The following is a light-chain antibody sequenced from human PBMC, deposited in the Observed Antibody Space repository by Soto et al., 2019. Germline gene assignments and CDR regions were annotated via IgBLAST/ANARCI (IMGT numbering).Light chain of an antibody. CDR2: EVS. V-gene: IGLV2-8*01. CDR3: SSYAGSNNYV. J-gene: IGLJ1*01. CDR1: SSDVGGYNY. Sequence: QSALTQPPSASGSPGQSVTISCTGTSSDVGGYNYVAWYQQHRGKAPKLMIYEVSKRPSGVPDRFSGSKSGNTASLTVSGRQAEDEADYYCSSYAGSNNYVFGTGTKLTVL.